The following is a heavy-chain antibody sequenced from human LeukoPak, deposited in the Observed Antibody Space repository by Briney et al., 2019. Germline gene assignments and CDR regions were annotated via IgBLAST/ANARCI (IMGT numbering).Heavy chain of an antibody. J-gene: IGHJ4*02. CDR3: ARVTERLLWFGELTGFDY. V-gene: IGHV1-18*01. D-gene: IGHD3-10*01. CDR1: GYTFTSYG. CDR2: ISAYNGNT. Sequence: GASVKASCKASGYTFTSYGISWVRQAPGQGLEWMGWISAYNGNTNYAQKLQGRVTMTTDTSTSTAYMELRSLRSDDTAVYYCARVTERLLWFGELTGFDYWGQGTLVTVSS.